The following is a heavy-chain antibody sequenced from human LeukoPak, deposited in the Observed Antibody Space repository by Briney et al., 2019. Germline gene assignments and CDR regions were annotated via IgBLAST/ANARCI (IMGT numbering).Heavy chain of an antibody. CDR3: ARDPGITMVRGGFAY. CDR2: ISYDGSNK. CDR1: GFTFSSYA. Sequence: QPGGSLRLSCAASGFTFSSYAMHWVRQAPGKGLEWVAVISYDGSNKYYADSVKGRFTISRDNSKNTLYLQMNSLRAEDTAVYYCARDPGITMVRGGFAYWGQGTLVTVSS. V-gene: IGHV3-30*04. D-gene: IGHD3-10*01. J-gene: IGHJ4*02.